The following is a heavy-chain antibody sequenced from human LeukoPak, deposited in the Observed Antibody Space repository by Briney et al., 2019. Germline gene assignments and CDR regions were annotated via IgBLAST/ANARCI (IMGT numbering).Heavy chain of an antibody. Sequence: GGSLRLSCAASGLTVSSNSMSWVRQAPGKGLEWVSSISSSSSYIYYADSVKGRFTISRDNAKNSLYLQMNSLRAEDTAVYYCARRVAPDWYFDLWGRGTLVTVSS. D-gene: IGHD2-15*01. CDR1: GLTVSSNS. CDR2: ISSSSSYI. CDR3: ARRVAPDWYFDL. J-gene: IGHJ2*01. V-gene: IGHV3-21*01.